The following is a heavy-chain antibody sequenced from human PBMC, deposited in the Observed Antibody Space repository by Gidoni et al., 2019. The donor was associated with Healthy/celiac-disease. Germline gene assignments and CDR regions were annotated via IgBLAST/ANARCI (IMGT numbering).Heavy chain of an antibody. V-gene: IGHV1-2*02. J-gene: IGHJ4*02. Sequence: QVQLVQSGAEVKKPGASVKVSCKASGYTFTGYYMHWVRQAPGQGLEWMGWINPNSGGTNYAQKFQGRVTMTRDTSISTAYMELSRLRSDDTAVYYCARHYYDSSGLYYFDYWGQGTLVTVSS. D-gene: IGHD3-22*01. CDR3: ARHYYDSSGLYYFDY. CDR2: INPNSGGT. CDR1: GYTFTGYY.